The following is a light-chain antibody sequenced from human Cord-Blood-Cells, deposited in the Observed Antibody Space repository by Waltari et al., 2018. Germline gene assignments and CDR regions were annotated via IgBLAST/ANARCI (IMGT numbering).Light chain of an antibody. CDR2: DVS. V-gene: IGLV2-11*01. CDR3: CSYAGSYLNWV. CDR1: SSDVGGYNY. Sequence: QSALTQPRSVSGSPGQPVTISCTGTSSDVGGYNYVSWYQQHPGKAPKLMIYDVSKRPSGVPDRFSGSKSGNTASLTISGLQAEDEADYYCCSYAGSYLNWVFGGGTKLTVL. J-gene: IGLJ3*02.